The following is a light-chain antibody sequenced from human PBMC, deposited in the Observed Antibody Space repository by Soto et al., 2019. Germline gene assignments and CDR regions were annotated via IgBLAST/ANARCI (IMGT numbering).Light chain of an antibody. V-gene: IGKV3-11*01. J-gene: IGKJ1*01. Sequence: EIVLTQSPATLSSSPGETATLSCRASQYVGTRLAWYQHKPGQAPRLLIYYTSNRATGIPARFSGSGSGTDFTLTINSLAPEDFAIYYCHQRQSWPRTFGQGTKVDNK. CDR1: QYVGTR. CDR3: HQRQSWPRT. CDR2: YTS.